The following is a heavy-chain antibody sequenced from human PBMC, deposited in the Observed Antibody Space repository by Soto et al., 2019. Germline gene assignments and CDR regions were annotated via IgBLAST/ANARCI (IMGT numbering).Heavy chain of an antibody. Sequence: PSETLSLTCTVSVGSISSYYWSLIRQPAGKGLEWIWRIYSSGSTDYNPSLKSRVTMSVDTPKNQFSRKLSSVTAADTAVYDCARDSPHYTVTTYYSYYGMDVWGQGTPVTVSS. CDR1: VGSISSYY. V-gene: IGHV4-4*07. CDR2: IYSSGST. CDR3: ARDSPHYTVTTYYSYYGMDV. D-gene: IGHD4-17*01. J-gene: IGHJ6*02.